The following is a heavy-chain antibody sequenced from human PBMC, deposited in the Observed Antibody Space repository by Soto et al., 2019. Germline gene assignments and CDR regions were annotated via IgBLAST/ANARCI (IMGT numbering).Heavy chain of an antibody. D-gene: IGHD1-7*01. J-gene: IGHJ4*02. CDR3: AHRRIGVSQWNYGDFDY. CDR1: GFSLSTSGVG. V-gene: IGHV2-5*02. Sequence: QITLKESGPTLVKPTQTLTLTCTFSGFSLSTSGVGVGWIRQPPGKALEGLVIIYWDDDKRYSPSLRGRLTITKDTSKNQVVRTMTNVDPEDTATYCCAHRRIGVSQWNYGDFDYWGQGILVTVSS. CDR2: IYWDDDK.